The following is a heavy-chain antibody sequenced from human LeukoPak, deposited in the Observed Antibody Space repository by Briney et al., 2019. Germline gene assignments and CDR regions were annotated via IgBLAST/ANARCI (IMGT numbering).Heavy chain of an antibody. Sequence: PGGSLRLSCTGSGFSFTNYAMHWVRQAPGKGLEWVAVISYDGSNKYYADSVKGRFTISRDNSKNTLYLQMNSLRAEDTAVYYCARDDSSSWTRYYYYGMDVWGQGTTVTVSS. J-gene: IGHJ6*02. CDR1: GFSFTNYA. CDR3: ARDDSSSWTRYYYYGMDV. CDR2: ISYDGSNK. D-gene: IGHD6-13*01. V-gene: IGHV3-30-3*01.